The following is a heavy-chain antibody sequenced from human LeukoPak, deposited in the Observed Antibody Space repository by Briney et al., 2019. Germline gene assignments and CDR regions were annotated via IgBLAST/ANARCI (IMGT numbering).Heavy chain of an antibody. J-gene: IGHJ4*02. CDR3: TTDYCSGGSCYSMGY. CDR2: IKSKTDGGTT. V-gene: IGHV3-15*01. D-gene: IGHD2-15*01. Sequence: PGGSLRLSCAASGFTFSNAWMSWVRQAPGKGLEWVGRIKSKTDGGTTDYAAPVKGRFTISRDGSKNTLYLQMNSLKTEVTAVYYCTTDYCSGGSCYSMGYWGQGTLVTVSS. CDR1: GFTFSNAW.